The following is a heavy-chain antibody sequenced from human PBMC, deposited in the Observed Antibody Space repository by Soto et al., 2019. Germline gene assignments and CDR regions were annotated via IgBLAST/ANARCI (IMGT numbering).Heavy chain of an antibody. Sequence: EVQLVESGGGLVQPGGSLRLSCAAAGFTISDYYMDWVRQAPGMGLEWVARTRNKVNSYTTEYAASVKGRFTISRGGSENSVYLLMNSLKTEDTAVYYCARGGRTDWRYFDSWGPGTLVTVSS. D-gene: IGHD1-1*01. CDR2: TRNKVNSYTT. J-gene: IGHJ4*02. CDR3: ARGGRTDWRYFDS. CDR1: GFTISDYY. V-gene: IGHV3-72*01.